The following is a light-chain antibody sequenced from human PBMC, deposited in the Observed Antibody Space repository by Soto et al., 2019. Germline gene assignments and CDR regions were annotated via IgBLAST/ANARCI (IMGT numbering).Light chain of an antibody. Sequence: QSALTQPPSVSGAPGQRVTISCTGSSSNTGAGYDVHWYQQLPGTAPKLLIYGNSNQPSGVPDRFSGSKSGTSASLAITGLQAEDEADYYCQSYDSSLSVVFGTGTKVTVL. CDR3: QSYDSSLSVV. V-gene: IGLV1-40*01. J-gene: IGLJ1*01. CDR2: GNS. CDR1: SSNTGAGYD.